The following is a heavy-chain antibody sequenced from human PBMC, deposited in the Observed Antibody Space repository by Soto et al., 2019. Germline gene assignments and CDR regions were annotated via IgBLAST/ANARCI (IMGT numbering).Heavy chain of an antibody. Sequence: QVQLQQWGAGLLKPSETLSLTCAVYGGSFSGYYWSWIRQPPGKGLEWIGEINHSGSTNYNPSLRNRXTXLVDTSKNQFSLKLSSVTAADTAVYYCARNDGWFDPWGQGTLVTVSS. D-gene: IGHD1-1*01. V-gene: IGHV4-34*01. J-gene: IGHJ5*02. CDR1: GGSFSGYY. CDR3: ARNDGWFDP. CDR2: INHSGST.